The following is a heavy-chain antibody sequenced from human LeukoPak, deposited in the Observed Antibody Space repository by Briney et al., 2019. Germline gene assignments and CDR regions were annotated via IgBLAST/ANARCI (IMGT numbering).Heavy chain of an antibody. J-gene: IGHJ4*02. V-gene: IGHV3-48*03. CDR1: GFTFSNYE. CDR3: ARVAYCAGDCHHMDS. D-gene: IGHD2-21*02. CDR2: ISSSGGTM. Sequence: PGGSLRLSCAASGFTFSNYEMNWVRQAPGKGLEWVPYISSSGGTMYYADSVKGRFTISRDNAKNSLYLQMNSLRAEDTAVYYCARVAYCAGDCHHMDSWGQGTLVTVSS.